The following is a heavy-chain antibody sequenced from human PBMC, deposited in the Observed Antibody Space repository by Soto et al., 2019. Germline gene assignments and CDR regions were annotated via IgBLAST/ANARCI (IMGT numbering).Heavy chain of an antibody. D-gene: IGHD3-9*01. CDR3: ARDWHYDILTGPRDYGMDV. CDR2: IYTSGST. Sequence: TLSLTCTVSGVSISSYYWSWIRQPAGKGLEWIGRIYTSGSTNYNPSLKSRVTMSVDTSKNQFSLKLSSVTAADTAVYYCARDWHYDILTGPRDYGMDVWGQGTTVTVSS. CDR1: GVSISSYY. J-gene: IGHJ6*02. V-gene: IGHV4-4*07.